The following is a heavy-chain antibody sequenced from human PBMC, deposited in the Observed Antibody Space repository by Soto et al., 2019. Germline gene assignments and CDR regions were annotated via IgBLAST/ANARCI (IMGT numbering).Heavy chain of an antibody. CDR1: GGSIDYYY. D-gene: IGHD3-10*01. Sequence: SETLSLTCTVSGGSIDYYYWSWIRQPPGKGLEWLGYISDSGSTRYNPSLRSRVTFSVDTSKNQFSLKLNSVTTADTAVYYCARDSTAWFPYYGIDVWGQGTTVTVSS. CDR3: ARDSTAWFPYYGIDV. CDR2: ISDSGST. J-gene: IGHJ6*02. V-gene: IGHV4-59*01.